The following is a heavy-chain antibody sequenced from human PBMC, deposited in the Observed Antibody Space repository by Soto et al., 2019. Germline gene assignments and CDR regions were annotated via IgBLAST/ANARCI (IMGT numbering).Heavy chain of an antibody. CDR3: AREVELHFAR. CDR2: INTNNGGT. J-gene: IGHJ4*02. V-gene: IGHV1-2*02. D-gene: IGHD1-26*01. Sequence: ASVKVSCKTSGYTFTGYYVHWLRQAPGQGLEWMGWINTNNGGTNYAQKFQGRVTMTRDTAITTAYMELSWLRSDDTAVYYCAREVELHFARWGQGTLVTVSS. CDR1: GYTFTGYY.